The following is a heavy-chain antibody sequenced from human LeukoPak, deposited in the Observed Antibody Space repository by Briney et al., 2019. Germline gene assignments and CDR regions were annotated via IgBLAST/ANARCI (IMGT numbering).Heavy chain of an antibody. CDR3: ARFRAGVGEPYGDY. Sequence: ASVKVSCKASAYTFTSYGISWVRQAPGQGLERMGWIIAYNGNTNYAQKFQGRVTMTTDTSTSTAYMELRSLRSDDTAVYYCARFRAGVGEPYGDYWGQGTLVTVSS. V-gene: IGHV1-18*01. D-gene: IGHD3-10*01. CDR2: IIAYNGNT. CDR1: AYTFTSYG. J-gene: IGHJ4*02.